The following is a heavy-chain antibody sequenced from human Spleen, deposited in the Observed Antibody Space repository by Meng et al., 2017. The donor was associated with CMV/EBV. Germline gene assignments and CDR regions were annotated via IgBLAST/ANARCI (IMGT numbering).Heavy chain of an antibody. CDR3: ATIDSIDY. V-gene: IGHV1-69*17. CDR2: IIPMFGMT. CDR1: GGAFNNFV. Sequence: VKVSCKTSGGAFNNFVLNWVRQAPGQGPEWMVGIIPMFGMTNYAQKFQGRVTITADKSTSTSYMGLSSLRSEDTAMYFCATIDSIDYWGQGTLVTV. D-gene: IGHD2-15*01. J-gene: IGHJ4*02.